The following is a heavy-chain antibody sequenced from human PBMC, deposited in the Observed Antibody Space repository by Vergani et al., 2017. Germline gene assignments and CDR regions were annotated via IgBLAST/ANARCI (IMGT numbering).Heavy chain of an antibody. D-gene: IGHD1-26*01. CDR3: ARDQGILWADFDI. V-gene: IGHV1-46*01. Sequence: QVHLVQSGAEVKKPGASVKLSCKASGYTFTSNSMHWVRQAPGQGLEWMGIINPSGGSTSYAQKFQGRVTMTTDTSTNTVYMELSSLRSEDTAVYYCARDQGILWADFDIWGQGTMVTVSS. CDR2: INPSGGST. CDR1: GYTFTSNS. J-gene: IGHJ3*02.